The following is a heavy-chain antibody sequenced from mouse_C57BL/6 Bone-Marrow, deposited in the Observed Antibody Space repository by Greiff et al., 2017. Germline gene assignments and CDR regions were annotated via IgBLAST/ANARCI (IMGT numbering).Heavy chain of an antibody. Sequence: QVQLQQSGAELARPGASVKLSCKASGYTFTSYGISWVKQRTGQGLEWIGEIYPRSGNTYYNEKFKGKATLTADKSSSTAYMELRSLTSEDSAVXFCARRGIYYDYDFDYWGQGTTLTVSS. CDR1: GYTFTSYG. CDR2: IYPRSGNT. D-gene: IGHD2-4*01. CDR3: ARRGIYYDYDFDY. J-gene: IGHJ2*01. V-gene: IGHV1-81*01.